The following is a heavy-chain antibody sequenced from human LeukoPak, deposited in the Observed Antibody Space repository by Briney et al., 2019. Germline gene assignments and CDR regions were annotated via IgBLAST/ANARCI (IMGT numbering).Heavy chain of an antibody. V-gene: IGHV3-23*01. CDR2: ISGSGGST. J-gene: IGHJ4*02. Sequence: GGSLRLSCAASGFTFSSYAMSWVRQAPGKGLEWVSAISGSGGSTYYADSVKGRFTISRDNSKNTLYLQMNSLRAKDTAVYYCAKRDIVVVPAATTLDYWGQGTLVTVSS. D-gene: IGHD2-2*01. CDR3: AKRDIVVVPAATTLDY. CDR1: GFTFSSYA.